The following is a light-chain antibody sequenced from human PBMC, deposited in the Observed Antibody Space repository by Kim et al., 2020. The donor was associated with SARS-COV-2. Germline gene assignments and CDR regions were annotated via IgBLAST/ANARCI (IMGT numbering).Light chain of an antibody. CDR2: GKN. CDR3: NSRDSSGNHWV. V-gene: IGLV3-19*01. Sequence: ALGKTVRITCQGKSLRMYYASRYQQKPGQAPVLVIYGKNNRPSGIPDRFSGSSSGNTASLTITGAQAEDEADYYCNSRDSSGNHWVFGGGTQLTVL. J-gene: IGLJ3*02. CDR1: SLRMYY.